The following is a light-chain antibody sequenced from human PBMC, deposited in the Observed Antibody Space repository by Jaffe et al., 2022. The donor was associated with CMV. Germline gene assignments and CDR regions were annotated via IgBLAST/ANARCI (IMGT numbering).Light chain of an antibody. J-gene: IGLJ2*01. Sequence: SSELTQDAAVSVALGQTVRITCRGDSLRNYYASWYQQKPGQAPVLVIYGKNSRPSGIPDRFSGSTSGNTASLTITGAQAEDEADYYCHSRDSGGGVFGGGTKLTVL. CDR1: SLRNYY. CDR2: GKN. V-gene: IGLV3-19*01. CDR3: HSRDSGGGV.